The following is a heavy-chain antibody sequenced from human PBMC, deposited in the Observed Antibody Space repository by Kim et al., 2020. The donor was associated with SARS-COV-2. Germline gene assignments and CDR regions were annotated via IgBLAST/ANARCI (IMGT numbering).Heavy chain of an antibody. J-gene: IGHJ3*01. V-gene: IGHV1-2*02. D-gene: IGHD3-16*01. Sequence: ASVKVSCKASGYSFSGHYIYWLRQASGHGPEWMGWINPNTGGTFYAQKFQDRVTLTRDMSLNAAYMELSRLTSDDTALYYCARDLGAYDAFYLWGQGTMV. CDR2: INPNTGGT. CDR1: GYSFSGHY. CDR3: ARDLGAYDAFYL.